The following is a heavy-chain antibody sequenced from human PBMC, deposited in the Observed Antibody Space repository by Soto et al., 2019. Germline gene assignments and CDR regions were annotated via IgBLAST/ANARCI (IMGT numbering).Heavy chain of an antibody. CDR2: ISSSGGST. CDR3: AKATNVFGKYYFDF. V-gene: IGHV3-23*01. Sequence: GGSLRLSCAASGLTFDSYAMSWVRQAPGRGLEWVSAISSSGGSTYYADSVKGRFTISRDNSKNTLYLQMNSLRADDTAVYYCAKATNVFGKYYFDFWGQGTLVTVSS. CDR1: GLTFDSYA. D-gene: IGHD3-3*01. J-gene: IGHJ4*02.